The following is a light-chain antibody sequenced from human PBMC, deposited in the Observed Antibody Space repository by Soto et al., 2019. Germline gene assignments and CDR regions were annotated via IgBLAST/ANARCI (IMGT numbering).Light chain of an antibody. CDR3: QQYRSPPPIP. J-gene: IGKJ5*01. CDR2: AAS. CDR1: HGVISSY. V-gene: IGKV3-20*01. Sequence: IGLAHSPGTLSFSEGEIATLSCRAGHGVISSYLAWYQQKPGHAPRLLIYAASSSATGIPDRFSGSGSGTDFTLTISSLEPEDFAVYYCQQYRSPPPIPSGQRTRLEI.